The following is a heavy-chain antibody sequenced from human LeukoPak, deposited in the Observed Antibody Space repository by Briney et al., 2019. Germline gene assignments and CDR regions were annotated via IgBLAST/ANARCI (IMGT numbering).Heavy chain of an antibody. CDR2: ISYSGST. D-gene: IGHD3-10*01. J-gene: IGHJ4*02. CDR3: AKSRGSGNYFDS. V-gene: IGHV4-59*01. CDR1: GGSISSYY. Sequence: PSETLSLTCTVSGGSISSYYWSWIRQPPGKGLEWIGYISYSGSTNYNPSLKSRVTISIDTSKNQFSLKLGSVTTADTAVYYCAKSRGSGNYFDSWGQGTLVTVSS.